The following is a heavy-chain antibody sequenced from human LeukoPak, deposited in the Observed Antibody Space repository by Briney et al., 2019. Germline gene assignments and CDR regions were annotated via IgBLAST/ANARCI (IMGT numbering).Heavy chain of an antibody. Sequence: ASETLSLTCTVSGGSISSYYWSWIRQPAGKGLEWIGRIYTSGSTNYNPSLKTRVTISVDTSKNQFSLKLSSVTAADTAVYYCARGLYYYDSGSYSKWFDPWGQGTLVTVSS. CDR1: GGSISSYY. V-gene: IGHV4-4*07. CDR3: ARGLYYYDSGSYSKWFDP. CDR2: IYTSGST. J-gene: IGHJ5*02. D-gene: IGHD3-10*01.